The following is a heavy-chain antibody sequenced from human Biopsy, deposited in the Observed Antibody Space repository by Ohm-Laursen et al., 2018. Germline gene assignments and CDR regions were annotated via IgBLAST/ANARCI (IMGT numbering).Heavy chain of an antibody. D-gene: IGHD4-11*01. CDR3: ARDSGILNYCNVKCYHGVGMNG. CDR2: IYYSVMT. V-gene: IGHV4-59*02. J-gene: IGHJ6*02. Sequence: SETLSFTCTVSGDSVTKYYWSWIRQPPGQGLEWIGYIYYSVMTTYNPYLQSRVSISVDTAKNQVSLTLSSVNAADTAVYYCARDSGILNYCNVKCYHGVGMNGRGQGTKVTVSS. CDR1: GDSVTKYY.